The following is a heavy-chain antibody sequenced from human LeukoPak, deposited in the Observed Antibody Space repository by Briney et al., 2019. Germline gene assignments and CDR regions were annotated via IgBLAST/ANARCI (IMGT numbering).Heavy chain of an antibody. CDR2: IYTSGST. Sequence: SETLSLTCTVSGGSISSYYWSWIRQPAGKGLEWIGRIYTSGSTNYNPSLKSRVTMSVDTSKNQFSLKLSSVTAADTAAYYCARDKGAYSYGYRAFDIWGQGTMVTVSS. D-gene: IGHD5-18*01. V-gene: IGHV4-4*07. J-gene: IGHJ3*02. CDR1: GGSISSYY. CDR3: ARDKGAYSYGYRAFDI.